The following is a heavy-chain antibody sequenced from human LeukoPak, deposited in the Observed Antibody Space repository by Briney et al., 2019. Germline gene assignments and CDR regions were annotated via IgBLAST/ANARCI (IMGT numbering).Heavy chain of an antibody. CDR3: ARAVNY. V-gene: IGHV3-30*04. Sequence: GGSLRLSCAASGFTFSSYAMHWVRQAPGKGLEWVAVISYDGSNKYYADSVKGRFTISRDNSKNTLYLQMNSLRAEDTAVYYCARAVNYWGQGTLVTVSS. CDR2: ISYDGSNK. CDR1: GFTFSSYA. J-gene: IGHJ4*02. D-gene: IGHD4-11*01.